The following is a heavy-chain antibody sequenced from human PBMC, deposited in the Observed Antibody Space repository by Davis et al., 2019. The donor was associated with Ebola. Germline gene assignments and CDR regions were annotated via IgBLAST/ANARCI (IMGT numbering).Heavy chain of an antibody. CDR1: GFTFSSYA. CDR2: ISGSGGST. D-gene: IGHD6-19*01. Sequence: GESLKISCAASGFTFSSYAMSWVRQAPGKGLEWVSAISGSGGSTYYADSVKGRFTISRDNSKNTLYLQMNSLRAEDTAVYYCARAGYSSGWRRTPLGYWGQGTLVTVSS. J-gene: IGHJ4*02. CDR3: ARAGYSSGWRRTPLGY. V-gene: IGHV3-23*01.